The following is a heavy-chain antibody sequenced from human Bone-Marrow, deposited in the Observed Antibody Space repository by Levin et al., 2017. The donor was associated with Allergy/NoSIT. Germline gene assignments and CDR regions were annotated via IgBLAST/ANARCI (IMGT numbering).Heavy chain of an antibody. CDR2: ISPGNSKT. CDR3: VRLDGYTEPSLFIYGLDV. V-gene: IGHV5-51*01. CDR1: GFAFTSYS. D-gene: IGHD5-18*01. J-gene: IGHJ6*02. Sequence: KSGESLKISCKVFGFAFTSYSIGWVRQMAGKGLEWMGIISPGNSKTLYSPSFQGQVTISVDKSTSTAYLQWYSLKTSDSATYFCVRLDGYTEPSLFIYGLDVWGQGTTVIVSS.